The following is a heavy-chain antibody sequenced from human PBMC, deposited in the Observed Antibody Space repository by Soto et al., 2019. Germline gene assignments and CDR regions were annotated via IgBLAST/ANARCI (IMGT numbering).Heavy chain of an antibody. CDR2: INAGNGNT. Sequence: QVQLVQSGAEVKKPGASVKVSCKASGYTFTSYAMHWVRQAPGQRLEWMGWINAGNGNTKYSQKFQSRVTITRDTSASTAYMELSSLRSEDTAVYSCARDLGFGLSDYWGQGTLVTVSS. D-gene: IGHD3-10*01. V-gene: IGHV1-3*01. J-gene: IGHJ4*02. CDR1: GYTFTSYA. CDR3: ARDLGFGLSDY.